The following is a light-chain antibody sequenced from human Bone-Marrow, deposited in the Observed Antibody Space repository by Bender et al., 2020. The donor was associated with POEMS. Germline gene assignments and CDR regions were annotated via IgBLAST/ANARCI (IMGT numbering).Light chain of an antibody. CDR3: CAFTTSATWV. Sequence: QSALTQPRSVSGSPGQSVTISCTGTSSDVGGYNLVSWYQHHPGKAPKLMIYEGSRRPSGVSNRFSGSKFGNTASLTISGLQAEDEADYYCCAFTTSATWVFGGGTRLTV. J-gene: IGLJ2*01. CDR1: SSDVGGYNL. V-gene: IGLV2-23*01. CDR2: EGS.